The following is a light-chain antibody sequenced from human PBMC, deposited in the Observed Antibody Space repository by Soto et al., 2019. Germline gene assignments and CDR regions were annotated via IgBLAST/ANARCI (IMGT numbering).Light chain of an antibody. CDR3: LSFDSSLSVV. Sequence: QSVLTQPPSVSGAPGQRVTISCTGSSSNIGAGYDVHWYQQLPGRAPKLLIYGSTNRPSGVTDRFSGSKSGTTASLAITGLQAEDAADYYCLSFDSSLSVVFGGVTKLTAL. CDR1: SSNIGAGYD. CDR2: GST. V-gene: IGLV1-40*01. J-gene: IGLJ2*01.